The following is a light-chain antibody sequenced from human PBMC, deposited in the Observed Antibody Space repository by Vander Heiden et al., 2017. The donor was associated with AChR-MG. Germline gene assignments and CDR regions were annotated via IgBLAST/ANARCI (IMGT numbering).Light chain of an antibody. CDR1: QSVSSY. CDR3: QRRNNGPPLLT. Sequence: DIVLTQSPATLSLSPGERATLSCRASQSVSSYLAWYQQKPGQAPRLLIYDASNRATGIPARFSGSGSGTDFALTISSLEPEDFAVYYCQRRNNGPPLLTFGGGTKVEIK. J-gene: IGKJ4*01. CDR2: DAS. V-gene: IGKV3-11*01.